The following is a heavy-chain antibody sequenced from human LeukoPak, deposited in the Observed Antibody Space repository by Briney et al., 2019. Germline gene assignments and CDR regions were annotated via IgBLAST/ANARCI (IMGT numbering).Heavy chain of an antibody. J-gene: IGHJ4*02. Sequence: GGSLRLSCAASGFTFSSYGMHWVRQAPGKGLEWVAFIRYDGSNKYYADSVKGRFTISRDNAKNSLYLQMNSLRAEDTAAYYCARDTMGAGSRPIDYWGQGTLVTVSS. V-gene: IGHV3-30*02. D-gene: IGHD1-26*01. CDR2: IRYDGSNK. CDR1: GFTFSSYG. CDR3: ARDTMGAGSRPIDY.